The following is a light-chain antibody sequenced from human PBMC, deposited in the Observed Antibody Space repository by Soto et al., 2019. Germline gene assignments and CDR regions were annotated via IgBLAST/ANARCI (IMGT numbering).Light chain of an antibody. V-gene: IGLV1-51*01. Sequence: QSVLTQSPSVSAAPGQKVTISCSGSISNIGNNFVSWYQQLPGTAPKLLIYDNDKRPSGILERFSGSKSGTSATLGITGLQTGDEADYYCEAWDSSLSAAVFGGGTQLTVL. CDR2: DND. CDR1: ISNIGNNF. CDR3: EAWDSSLSAAV. J-gene: IGLJ7*01.